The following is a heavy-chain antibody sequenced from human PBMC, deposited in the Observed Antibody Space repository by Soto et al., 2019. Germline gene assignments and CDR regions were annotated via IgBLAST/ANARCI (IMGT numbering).Heavy chain of an antibody. J-gene: IGHJ4*02. D-gene: IGHD3-10*01. Sequence: QVQLVESGGGVVQPGRSLRLSCAASGFTFSSYGMHWVRQAPGKGLEWVAVISYDGSNKYYADSVKGRFTISRDNSKNTLYLQMNSLRAEDTAVYCCAKDLHAELGPYYFDYWGQGTLVTVSS. V-gene: IGHV3-30*18. CDR1: GFTFSSYG. CDR3: AKDLHAELGPYYFDY. CDR2: ISYDGSNK.